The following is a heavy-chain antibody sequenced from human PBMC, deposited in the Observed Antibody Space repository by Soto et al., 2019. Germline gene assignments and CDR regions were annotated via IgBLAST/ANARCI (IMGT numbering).Heavy chain of an antibody. V-gene: IGHV4-34*01. Sequence: QVQLQQWGAGLLKPSETLSLTCGVHGGSFSGYYCTWIRQSPGQGLEWIGEISHSGSTYYNPSLMSRVTISVDTSKSQFPLKMTSVTAADAAVYFCARGDIAARLQNWDQGTLVTVSS. CDR2: ISHSGST. CDR3: ARGDIAARLQN. J-gene: IGHJ4*02. D-gene: IGHD6-6*01. CDR1: GGSFSGYY.